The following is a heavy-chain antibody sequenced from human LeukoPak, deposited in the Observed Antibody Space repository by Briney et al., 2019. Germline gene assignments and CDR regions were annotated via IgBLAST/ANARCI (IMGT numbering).Heavy chain of an antibody. D-gene: IGHD2-21*01. CDR1: GGSLSGYY. J-gene: IGHJ5*02. CDR2: INQYGST. V-gene: IGHV4-34*01. Sequence: SETLSLTCAVYGGSLSGYYSTWIRQPPGKGLEWIGEINQYGSTNYNTSLKSRVTISVDKSKNQISLRLSSVTAADTAVYYCAREHVGGALFDPWGQGTLVTVSS. CDR3: AREHVGGALFDP.